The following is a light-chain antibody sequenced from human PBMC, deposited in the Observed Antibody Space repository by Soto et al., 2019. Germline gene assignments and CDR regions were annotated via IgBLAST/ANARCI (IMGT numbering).Light chain of an antibody. Sequence: QPVLTQPPSVSGAPGQRVTISCTGIGAHYDVHWYQQLPRTAPKLLIYDNSNRPSGVPDRFSGSKSGTSASLAISGLQAEDEADYYCQSYDSSLSVVFGGGTKLTVL. J-gene: IGLJ2*01. V-gene: IGLV1-40*01. CDR2: DNS. CDR3: QSYDSSLSVV. CDR1: IGAHYD.